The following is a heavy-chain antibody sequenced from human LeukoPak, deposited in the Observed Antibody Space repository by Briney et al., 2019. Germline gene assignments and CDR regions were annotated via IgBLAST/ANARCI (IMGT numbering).Heavy chain of an antibody. CDR3: AKDFIVVVTATAGDY. Sequence: PGGSLRLSCAASGFTFSSYAMSWVRQAPGKGLEWVSAISGSGGSTYYADPVKGRFTISRDNSKNTLYLQMNSLRAEDTAVYYCAKDFIVVVTATAGDYWGQGTLVTVSS. CDR1: GFTFSSYA. V-gene: IGHV3-23*01. CDR2: ISGSGGST. D-gene: IGHD2-21*02. J-gene: IGHJ4*02.